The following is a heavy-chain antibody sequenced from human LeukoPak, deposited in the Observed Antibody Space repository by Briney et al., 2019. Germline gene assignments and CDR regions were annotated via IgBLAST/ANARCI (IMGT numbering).Heavy chain of an antibody. D-gene: IGHD3-10*01. V-gene: IGHV1-2*02. Sequence: ASVKVSCKASGYTFTGYYMHWVRQAPGQGLEWMGWINPSSGGTNYAQKFQGRVTMTRDTSISTAYMELSRLRSDDTAVYYCARGKGYYYGSGSYSPLDYYYGMDAWGQGTTVTVSS. CDR2: INPSSGGT. CDR3: ARGKGYYYGSGSYSPLDYYYGMDA. J-gene: IGHJ6*02. CDR1: GYTFTGYY.